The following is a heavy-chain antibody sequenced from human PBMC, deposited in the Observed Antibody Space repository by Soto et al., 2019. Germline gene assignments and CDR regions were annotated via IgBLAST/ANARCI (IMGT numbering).Heavy chain of an antibody. CDR1: GYTFTSYA. J-gene: IGHJ3*02. D-gene: IGHD4-17*01. V-gene: IGHV1-3*01. CDR2: INAGNGNT. Sequence: ASVKVSCKASGYTFTSYAMHWVRQAPGQRLEWMGWINAGNGNTKYSQKFQGRVTITRDTSASTAYMELSSLRSEDTAVYYCARAYGDYVNAFDIWGQGTMVTVSS. CDR3: ARAYGDYVNAFDI.